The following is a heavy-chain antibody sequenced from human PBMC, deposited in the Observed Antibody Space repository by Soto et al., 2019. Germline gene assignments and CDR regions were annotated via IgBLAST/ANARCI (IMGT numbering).Heavy chain of an antibody. CDR1: GFTFSSYA. CDR3: ARNKMTTSHKGYFDY. V-gene: IGHV3-30-3*01. D-gene: IGHD4-17*01. Sequence: GGSLRLSCAASGFTFSSYAMHWVRQAPGKGLEWVAVISYDGSNKYYADSVKGRFTISRDNSKNTLYLQMNSLRAEDTAVYYCARNKMTTSHKGYFDYWGQGTLVTVSS. CDR2: ISYDGSNK. J-gene: IGHJ4*02.